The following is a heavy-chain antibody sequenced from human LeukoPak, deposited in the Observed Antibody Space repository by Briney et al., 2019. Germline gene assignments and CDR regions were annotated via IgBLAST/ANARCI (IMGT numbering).Heavy chain of an antibody. CDR3: ARDERGYYDSSGYH. CDR2: ISSSSSTI. CDR1: GFTFSSYS. Sequence: GGSLRLSCAASGFTFSSYSMNWVRQAPGKGLEWVSYISSSSSTIYYADSVKGRFTISRDNAKNSLYLQMNSLRAEDTAVYYCARDERGYYDSSGYHWGQGTLVTVSS. V-gene: IGHV3-48*01. J-gene: IGHJ5*02. D-gene: IGHD3-22*01.